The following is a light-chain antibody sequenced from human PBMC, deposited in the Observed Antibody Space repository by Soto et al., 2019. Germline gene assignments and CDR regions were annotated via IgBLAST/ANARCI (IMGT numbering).Light chain of an antibody. Sequence: QSVLTQPASVSGSPGQSITISCTGTSSDVAAYNYVSWYQVHPGKAPTLIISEVSNRPSGVSSRFSGSKSANTASLTISGLRPEDEADYYCSSYTRRSTQVFGTGTKLTVL. CDR2: EVS. CDR1: SSDVAAYNY. CDR3: SSYTRRSTQV. V-gene: IGLV2-14*01. J-gene: IGLJ1*01.